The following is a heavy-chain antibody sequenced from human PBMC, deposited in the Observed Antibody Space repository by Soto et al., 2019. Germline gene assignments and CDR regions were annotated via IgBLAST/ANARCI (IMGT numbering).Heavy chain of an antibody. D-gene: IGHD3-16*01. CDR1: DGSISGYF. J-gene: IGHJ3*02. Sequence: QVQLQESGPGLVKPSETLSLICTVSDGSISGYFWSWVRQSAGKGLEWIGRIYSSGNANYNPSLTSRVTLSVDTSQNYFSLKLTSVTAADTAMYYCVRGDVFDIWGRGAMVTVSS. CDR2: IYSSGNA. V-gene: IGHV4-4*07. CDR3: VRGDVFDI.